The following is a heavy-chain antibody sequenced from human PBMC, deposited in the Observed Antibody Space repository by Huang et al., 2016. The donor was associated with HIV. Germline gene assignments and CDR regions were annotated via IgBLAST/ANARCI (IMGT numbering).Heavy chain of an antibody. CDR3: ARGQLGSYGDYDVLY. D-gene: IGHD4-17*01. V-gene: IGHV1-69*13. CDR1: GGTFSKYA. J-gene: IGHJ4*02. CDR2: SIPMCGTP. Sequence: QVQLVQSGAEVKTPGSSVKVSCKASGGTFSKYAISWVRQATGQGLEWMGGSIPMCGTPNYARKFQGRVTITADDSTSTTYVEVSSLRSEDTALYYCARGQLGSYGDYDVLYWGQGTLVTVSS.